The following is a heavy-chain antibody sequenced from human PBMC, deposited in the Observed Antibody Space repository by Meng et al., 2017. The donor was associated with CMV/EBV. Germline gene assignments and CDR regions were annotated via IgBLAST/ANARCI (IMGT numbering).Heavy chain of an antibody. CDR1: GFSLSTSGMC. V-gene: IGHV2-70*20. CDR3: ARMIVVVPAAIGPDGPYYYYGMDV. D-gene: IGHD2-2*02. CDR2: IDWDDDK. Sequence: SGPTLVKPPQTLTLTCTFSGFSLSTSGMCVSWVRQPPGKALEWLALIDWDDDKYYSTSLKTRLTISKDTSKNQVVLTMTNMDPVDTATYYCARMIVVVPAAIGPDGPYYYYGMDVWGQGTTVTVSS. J-gene: IGHJ6*02.